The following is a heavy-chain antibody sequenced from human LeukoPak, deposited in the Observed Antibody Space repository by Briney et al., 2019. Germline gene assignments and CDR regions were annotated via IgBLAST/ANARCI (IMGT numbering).Heavy chain of an antibody. CDR3: ARTPGRIDAFDI. V-gene: IGHV4-34*01. D-gene: IGHD1-14*01. CDR2: INHSGST. CDR1: GGSFSGYY. J-gene: IGHJ3*02. Sequence: SGTLSLTCAVYGGSFSGYYWSWIRQPPGKGLEWVGEINHSGSTNYNPSLKSRVTISVDTSKNQFSLKLSSVTAADTAVYYCARTPGRIDAFDIWGQGTMVAVSS.